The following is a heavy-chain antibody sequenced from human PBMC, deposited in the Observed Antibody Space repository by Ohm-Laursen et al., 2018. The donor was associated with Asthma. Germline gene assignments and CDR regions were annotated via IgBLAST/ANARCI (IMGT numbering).Heavy chain of an antibody. D-gene: IGHD3-3*01. J-gene: IGHJ4*02. V-gene: IGHV3-30-3*01. CDR3: ARDVMEWYLPAFDF. CDR2: GGSYYDGGLK. CDR1: GFTFRSYA. Sequence: SLRLSCSAAGFTFRSYAMHWVRQAPGKGLEWVAVGGSYYDGGLKYYADSVNGRFTVSRDDSKNTLYLQMNSLRPDDTAVYYCARDVMEWYLPAFDFWGQGTLVTVSS.